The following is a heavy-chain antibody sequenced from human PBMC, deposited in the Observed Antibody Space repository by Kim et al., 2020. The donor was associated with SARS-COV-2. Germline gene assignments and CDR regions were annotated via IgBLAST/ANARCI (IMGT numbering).Heavy chain of an antibody. CDR1: GFTFSDYY. Sequence: GGSLRLSCAASGFTFSDYYMSWIRQAPGKGLEWVSYISSSSSYTNYADSVKGRFTISRDNAKNSLYLQMNSLRAEDTAVYYCARDRFSYYDSSGYPDAFDIWGQGTMVTVSS. CDR2: ISSSSSYT. J-gene: IGHJ3*02. V-gene: IGHV3-11*05. D-gene: IGHD3-22*01. CDR3: ARDRFSYYDSSGYPDAFDI.